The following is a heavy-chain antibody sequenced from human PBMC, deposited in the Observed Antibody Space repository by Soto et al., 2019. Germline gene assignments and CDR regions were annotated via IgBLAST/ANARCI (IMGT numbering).Heavy chain of an antibody. CDR3: ARKGYYDFWSGPGWFDP. J-gene: IGHJ5*02. CDR1: GYTFTSYG. D-gene: IGHD3-3*01. V-gene: IGHV1-18*01. Sequence: QVPLVQAGAEVKKPGASVKVSCKASGYTFTSYGISWVRQAPGHGLEWMGWISAYNGNTNYAQKLQGRVTMTTDTSTSTAYMELRSLRSDDTAVFYCARKGYYDFWSGPGWFDPWGQGTLVIVSS. CDR2: ISAYNGNT.